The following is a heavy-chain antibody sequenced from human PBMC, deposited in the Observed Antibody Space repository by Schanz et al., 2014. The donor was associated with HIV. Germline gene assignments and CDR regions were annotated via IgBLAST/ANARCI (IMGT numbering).Heavy chain of an antibody. CDR1: GFTFSSSG. Sequence: QVQLVESGGGVVQPGRSLRLSCTASGFTFSSSGMHWVRQAPGKGLEWVSTITTAGGYTYYADSVRGRFTISRDNSKNTLYLQMNSLRPEDTAVYYCAKDQGYDFWSGYYNYYYMDVWGQGTTVTVSS. J-gene: IGHJ6*02. V-gene: IGHV3-NL1*01. CDR2: ITTAGGYT. CDR3: AKDQGYDFWSGYYNYYYMDV. D-gene: IGHD3-3*01.